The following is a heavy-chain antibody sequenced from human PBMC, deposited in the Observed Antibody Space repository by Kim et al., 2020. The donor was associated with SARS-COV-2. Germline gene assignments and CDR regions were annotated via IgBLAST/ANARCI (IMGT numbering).Heavy chain of an antibody. CDR2: IWYDGSNK. V-gene: IGHV3-33*01. J-gene: IGHJ3*02. Sequence: GGSLRLSCAASGFTFSSYGMHWVRQAPGKGLEWVAVIWYDGSNKYYADSVKGRFTISRDNSKNTLYLQMNSLRAEDTAVYYCARGEDQTRFLEWLIQVQAAFDIWVQGTMVTVSS. D-gene: IGHD3-3*01. CDR3: ARGEDQTRFLEWLIQVQAAFDI. CDR1: GFTFSSYG.